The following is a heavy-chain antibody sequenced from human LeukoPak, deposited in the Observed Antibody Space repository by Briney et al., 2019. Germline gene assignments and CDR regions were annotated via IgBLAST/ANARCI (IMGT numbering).Heavy chain of an antibody. CDR1: GGSISSSSYY. CDR3: ARGVLYYYDSSGYYLSAFDI. CDR2: IYYSGST. V-gene: IGHV4-39*07. Sequence: PSETLSLTCTVSGGSISSSSYYWGWIRQPPGKGLEWIGSIYYSGSTYYNPSLKSRVTISVDTSKNQFSLKLSSVTAADTAVYYCARGVLYYYDSSGYYLSAFDIWGQGTMVTVSS. D-gene: IGHD3-22*01. J-gene: IGHJ3*02.